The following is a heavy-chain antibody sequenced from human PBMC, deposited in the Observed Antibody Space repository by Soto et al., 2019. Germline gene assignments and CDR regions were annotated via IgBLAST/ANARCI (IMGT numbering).Heavy chain of an antibody. Sequence: PSETLSLTCTVSGGSISSSSYYWGWIRQPPGKGLEWIGSIYYSGSTYYNPSLKSRVTISVDTSKNQFSLKLSSVTAADTAVYYCARMPIHYYDSSGYDYWGQGTLVTVYS. CDR1: GGSISSSSYY. CDR3: ARMPIHYYDSSGYDY. D-gene: IGHD3-22*01. CDR2: IYYSGST. J-gene: IGHJ4*02. V-gene: IGHV4-39*01.